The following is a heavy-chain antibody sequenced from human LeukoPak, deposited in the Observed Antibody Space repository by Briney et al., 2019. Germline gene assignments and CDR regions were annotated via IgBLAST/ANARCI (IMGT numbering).Heavy chain of an antibody. CDR1: GFTFSSYS. CDR3: ASFGPRAFDI. CDR2: ISTISSTI. J-gene: IGHJ3*02. V-gene: IGHV3-48*01. Sequence: PGGSLRLSCAASGFTFSSYSMNWVRQAPGKGLEWVSYISTISSTIYYADSVKGRFTISRDNAKNSLYLQMNSLRAEDTAVYYCASFGPRAFDIWGQGTMVTVSS. D-gene: IGHD3-10*01.